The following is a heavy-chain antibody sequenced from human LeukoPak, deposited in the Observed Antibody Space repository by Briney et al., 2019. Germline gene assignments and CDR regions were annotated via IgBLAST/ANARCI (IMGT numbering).Heavy chain of an antibody. CDR1: GYSFTNYG. CDR3: ARDRDTGYDCGY. D-gene: IGHD5-12*01. Sequence: ASVKVSCKASGYSFTNYGISWVRQAPGQGLEWMGWLNTYSGNTNYAQKFQGRVTMTTDTSTSTVFMETRSLRSDDTAVYFCARDRDTGYDCGYWGQGTLVTVSS. J-gene: IGHJ4*02. CDR2: LNTYSGNT. V-gene: IGHV1-18*04.